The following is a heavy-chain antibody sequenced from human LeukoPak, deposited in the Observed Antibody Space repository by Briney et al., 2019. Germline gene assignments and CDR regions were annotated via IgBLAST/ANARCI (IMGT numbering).Heavy chain of an antibody. D-gene: IGHD3-22*01. CDR2: NDWDEDK. CDR1: GFSLSTSGMG. V-gene: IGHV2-70*01. Sequence: SGPALFKPTPALTLTCTFSGFSLSTSGMGVSWIRQPPVKALEGLAHNDWDEDKYYITSRKTRLTISQDSSKNQVVLTMTNTDTVDTATYYCARNHFRGGYYYVRPFDYWGQGTLVTVSS. CDR3: ARNHFRGGYYYVRPFDY. J-gene: IGHJ4*02.